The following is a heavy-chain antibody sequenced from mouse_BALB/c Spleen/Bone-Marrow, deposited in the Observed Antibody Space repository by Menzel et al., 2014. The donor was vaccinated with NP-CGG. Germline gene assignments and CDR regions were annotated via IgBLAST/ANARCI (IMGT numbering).Heavy chain of an antibody. J-gene: IGHJ1*01. Sequence: EVQGVESGGGLVQPGGSLKLSCVASGFTFSSYGMSWVRQTPDKRLELVATINNNGGSTYYPDSVKGQFTISRDNAKNTLYLQMSSLKSKDTAMYYCARVYGWYFDVWAQGPRSPSPQ. CDR2: INNNGGST. D-gene: IGHD1-1*01. V-gene: IGHV5-6-3*01. CDR3: ARVYGWYFDV. CDR1: GFTFSSYG.